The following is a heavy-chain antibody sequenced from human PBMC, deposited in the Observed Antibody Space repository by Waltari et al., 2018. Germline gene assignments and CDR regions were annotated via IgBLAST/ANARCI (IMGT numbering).Heavy chain of an antibody. Sequence: EVQLVESGGGLVQLGGSLSLPCAASAFHFSTSWMAWVRQVPEKGLEWVANISPDGSQNQYVDSLQGRFTVSRDNSKNLLFLQMNGLRVEDTAIYYCMRPLRSVSADCWGQGTLVTVSS. V-gene: IGHV3-7*04. CDR3: MRPLRSVSADC. J-gene: IGHJ4*02. CDR1: AFHFSTSW. CDR2: ISPDGSQN.